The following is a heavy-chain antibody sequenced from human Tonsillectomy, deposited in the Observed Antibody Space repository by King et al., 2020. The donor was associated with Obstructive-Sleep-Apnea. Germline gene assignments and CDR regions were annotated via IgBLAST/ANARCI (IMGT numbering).Heavy chain of an antibody. Sequence: VQLVESGAEVKKPGASVKVSCKASGYTFTSYDINWVRQATGRGLEWMAWMSPSSGSTAHAQKFQGRVTMTRSASNSTAYMDLSSLQSEDTAVYYCARSKGPGAFDIWGQGTMVSVSS. CDR2: MSPSSGST. J-gene: IGHJ3*02. CDR3: ARSKGPGAFDI. V-gene: IGHV1-8*01. CDR1: GYTFTSYD.